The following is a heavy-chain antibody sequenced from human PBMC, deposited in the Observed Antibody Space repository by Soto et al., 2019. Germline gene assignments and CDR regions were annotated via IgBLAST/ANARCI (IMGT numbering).Heavy chain of an antibody. CDR1: GGSVSDRTYY. V-gene: IGHV4-61*01. Sequence: SETLSLTCSVSGGSVSDRTYYWSWIRQPPGKRLEWIGYVYYSGTTNYNPSLKSRVTISVDLSKNRFSLRLSSVTTADTALYYCARTTAVPNTLRSRYFFDYWGQGTLVTVSS. CDR3: ARTTAVPNTLRSRYFFDY. J-gene: IGHJ4*02. D-gene: IGHD4-17*01. CDR2: VYYSGTT.